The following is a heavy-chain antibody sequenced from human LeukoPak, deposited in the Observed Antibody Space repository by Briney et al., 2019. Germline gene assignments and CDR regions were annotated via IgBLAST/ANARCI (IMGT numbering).Heavy chain of an antibody. Sequence: SETLPLTCTVSGGSISIYYWSWLRQPPGKGLEWMGYIYYSGSTNYNTSLKSRVTISVDTSKNQFSLKLSSVTAADTAVYYCARDSGDLLDYWGQGTLVTVSS. V-gene: IGHV4-59*01. CDR1: GGSISIYY. CDR2: IYYSGST. J-gene: IGHJ4*02. D-gene: IGHD4-17*01. CDR3: ARDSGDLLDY.